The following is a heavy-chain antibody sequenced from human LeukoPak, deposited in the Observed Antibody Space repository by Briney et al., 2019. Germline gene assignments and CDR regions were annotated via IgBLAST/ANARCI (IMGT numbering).Heavy chain of an antibody. CDR2: ISGSGDST. Sequence: QTGGSLRLSCAASGMTFSSYAMTWVRQAPGKGLEWVSGISGSGDSTYYADSVKGRFTISRDNAKNTLFRQMNRLRAEDTAVYYCAKDFYYGGNQSHALDIWGQGTMVTVSS. D-gene: IGHD4-23*01. CDR3: AKDFYYGGNQSHALDI. J-gene: IGHJ3*02. CDR1: GMTFSSYA. V-gene: IGHV3-23*01.